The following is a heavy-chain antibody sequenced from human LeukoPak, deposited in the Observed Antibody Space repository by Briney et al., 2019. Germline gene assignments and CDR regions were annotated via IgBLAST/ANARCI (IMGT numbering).Heavy chain of an antibody. J-gene: IGHJ4*02. CDR1: GFTFTIYT. V-gene: IGHV3-21*01. Sequence: GGSLRLSYAASGFTFTIYTMSWVRQAPGKGLEWVSSISNNDDYIYYADSVKGRFTVSRDNAKNSLYLQMNSLRVEDTAVYYCARDRSVLRGVISDYWGQGTLVTVSS. CDR3: ARDRSVLRGVISDY. CDR2: ISNNDDYI. D-gene: IGHD3-10*01.